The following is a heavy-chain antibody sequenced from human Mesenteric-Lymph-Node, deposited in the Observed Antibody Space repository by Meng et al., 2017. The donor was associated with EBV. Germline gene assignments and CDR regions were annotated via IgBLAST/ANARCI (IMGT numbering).Heavy chain of an antibody. D-gene: IGHD6-13*01. CDR3: VGGVAADGSVDY. J-gene: IGHJ4*02. CDR1: GGSISSGGYY. Sequence: QVQLQESGPGLVKPSQTLSLTCAVSGGSISSGGYYWSWIRQPPGKGLEWIGDIYYSGDTYYNPSLKSRVTISVDTSKNQFSLKLSSVTAADTAVYYCVGGVAADGSVDYWGQGTLVTVSS. CDR2: IYYSGDT. V-gene: IGHV4-30-4*01.